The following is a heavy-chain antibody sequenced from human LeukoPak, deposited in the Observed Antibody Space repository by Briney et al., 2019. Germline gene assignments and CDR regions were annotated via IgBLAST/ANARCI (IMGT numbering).Heavy chain of an antibody. CDR2: IRYDGGNK. Sequence: GGSLRLSCAASGFSFSSYGMHWVRQAPGKGLVWVAFIRYDGGNKFYADSVKGRFTISRDNSKNTLYLQMNSLRVEDTAVYYCAKGLGSGYQFDYWGQGTLVTVSS. J-gene: IGHJ4*02. V-gene: IGHV3-30*02. D-gene: IGHD3-22*01. CDR1: GFSFSSYG. CDR3: AKGLGSGYQFDY.